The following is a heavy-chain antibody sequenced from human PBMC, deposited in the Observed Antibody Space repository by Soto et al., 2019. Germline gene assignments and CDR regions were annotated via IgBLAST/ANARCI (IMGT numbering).Heavy chain of an antibody. V-gene: IGHV4-34*01. CDR2: INHSGST. J-gene: IGHJ6*02. CDR3: ARERLGNRXYGSGSYSSYYYYGMDV. CDR1: GGSFSGYY. Sequence: SETLSLTCAVYGGSFSGYYWSWIRQPPGKGLEWIGEINHSGSTNYNPSLKSRVTISVDTSKNQFSLKLSSVTAADTAVYYCARERLGNRXYGSGSYSSYYYYGMDVWGQGTTVTVSS. D-gene: IGHD3-10*01.